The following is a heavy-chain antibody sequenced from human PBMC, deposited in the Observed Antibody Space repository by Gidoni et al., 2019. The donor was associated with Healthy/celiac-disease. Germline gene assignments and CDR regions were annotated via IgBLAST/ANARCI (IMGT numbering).Heavy chain of an antibody. J-gene: IGHJ4*02. CDR3: AKDRRRIAAADVIDY. V-gene: IGHV3-23*01. CDR1: GFTFSNYA. CDR2: ISGSGGST. Sequence: EVQLLESGGGLVQPGGSLRLSCGASGFTFSNYAMSWVRQAPGKGLEWVSAISGSGGSTYYADSVKGRFTISRDNSKNTLYLQMNSLRAEDTAVYYCAKDRRRIAAADVIDYWGQGTLVTVSS. D-gene: IGHD6-13*01.